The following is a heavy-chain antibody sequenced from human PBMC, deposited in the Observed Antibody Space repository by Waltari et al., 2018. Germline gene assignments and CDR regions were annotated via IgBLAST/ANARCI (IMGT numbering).Heavy chain of an antibody. CDR1: GGSISSYY. CDR2: IYYSGST. Sequence: QVQLQESGPGLVKPSESLSLTCTGSGGSISSYYWSWIRQPPGKGLEWIAYIYYSGSTNYNPSLKSRVTISVDTSKNQFSLKLSSVTAADTAVYYCSRAVNYYYYMDVWGKGTTVTISS. V-gene: IGHV4-59*08. D-gene: IGHD6-19*01. CDR3: SRAVNYYYYMDV. J-gene: IGHJ6*03.